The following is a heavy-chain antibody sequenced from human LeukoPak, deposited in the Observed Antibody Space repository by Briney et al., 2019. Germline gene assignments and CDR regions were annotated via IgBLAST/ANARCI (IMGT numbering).Heavy chain of an antibody. CDR1: GFTFSSYA. CDR2: ISGSGGST. CDR3: AKLGSSYHHHNILSIYPFDY. J-gene: IGHJ4*02. Sequence: GGSLRLSCAASGFTFSSYAMSWVRQAPGKGLEWVSAISGSGGSTYYADSVKGRFTISRDNSKNTLYLQMNSLRAEDTAVYYCAKLGSSYHHHNILSIYPFDYWGQGALVTVSS. V-gene: IGHV3-23*01. D-gene: IGHD2-15*01.